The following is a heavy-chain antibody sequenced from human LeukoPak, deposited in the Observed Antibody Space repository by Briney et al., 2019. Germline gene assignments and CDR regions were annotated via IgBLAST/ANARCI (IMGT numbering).Heavy chain of an antibody. CDR1: GFTFSREW. CDR3: ARYTDLSIGDSFDI. D-gene: IGHD2-2*02. Sequence: PGGSLRLSCAASGFTFSREWMVWVRQAPGKGLQYVAHIRGDGGETFHLDSVRGRFTISRDNAKRSLYLQMNSLRVDDMGVYYCARYTDLSIGDSFDIWGQGTKVTVSS. V-gene: IGHV3-7*01. J-gene: IGHJ3*02. CDR2: IRGDGGET.